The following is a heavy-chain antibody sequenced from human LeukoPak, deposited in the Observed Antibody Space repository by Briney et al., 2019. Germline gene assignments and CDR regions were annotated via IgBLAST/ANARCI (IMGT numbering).Heavy chain of an antibody. CDR3: ARHYFSTLTTLLRGVKKQKSRFDP. CDR1: GASFSGYY. V-gene: IGHV4-34*01. J-gene: IGHJ5*02. CDR2: INHSGST. D-gene: IGHD4-17*01. Sequence: PSETLSLTCAVYGASFSGYYWSWIRQSPGKGLEWIGEINHSGSTNYSPSLKSRVTISVDTSKKQFSLKLSSVTAADTAVYYCARHYFSTLTTLLRGVKKQKSRFDPWGQGTLVTVSS.